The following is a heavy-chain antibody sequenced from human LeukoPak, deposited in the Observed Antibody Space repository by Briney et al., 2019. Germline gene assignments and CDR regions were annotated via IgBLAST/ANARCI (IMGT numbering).Heavy chain of an antibody. D-gene: IGHD2-2*01. CDR2: VSSSSSYI. CDR3: ATIRYCSSTSCRSLDY. V-gene: IGHV3-21*01. Sequence: GGSLRLSCAASGFTFSSYSMNWVRQAPGKGLEWVSSVSSSSSYIYYADSVKGRFTISRDNAKNSLYLQMNSLRAEDTAVYYCATIRYCSSTSCRSLDYWGQGTLVTVSS. CDR1: GFTFSSYS. J-gene: IGHJ4*02.